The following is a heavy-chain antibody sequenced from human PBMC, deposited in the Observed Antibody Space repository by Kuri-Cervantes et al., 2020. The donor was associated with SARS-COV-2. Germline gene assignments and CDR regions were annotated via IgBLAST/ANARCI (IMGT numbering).Heavy chain of an antibody. Sequence: GESLEISCAASGFTFSTFGMHWVRQAPGKGPEWVAGLWEDGSNEKYADSVKGRFSISRDNSKKRLYLQTKSLREEDTAVYYCARAVYNSEFFDFWGQGTPVTVSS. CDR3: ARAVYNSEFFDF. J-gene: IGHJ4*02. D-gene: IGHD2-8*01. CDR1: GFTFSTFG. V-gene: IGHV3-33*08. CDR2: LWEDGSNE.